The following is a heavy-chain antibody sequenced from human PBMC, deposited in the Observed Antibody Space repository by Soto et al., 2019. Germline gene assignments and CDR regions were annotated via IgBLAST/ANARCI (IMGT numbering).Heavy chain of an antibody. D-gene: IGHD3-10*01. J-gene: IGHJ6*02. CDR3: ARDSEVLLWFGELSPPTYYYYGMDV. CDR2: INSDGSST. Sequence: HPGGSLRLSCAASGFTFSIYWMHWVRQAPGKGLVWVSRINSDGSSTSYADSVKGRFTISRDNAKNTLYLQMNSLRAEDTAVYYCARDSEVLLWFGELSPPTYYYYGMDVWGQGTTVTVSS. V-gene: IGHV3-74*01. CDR1: GFTFSIYW.